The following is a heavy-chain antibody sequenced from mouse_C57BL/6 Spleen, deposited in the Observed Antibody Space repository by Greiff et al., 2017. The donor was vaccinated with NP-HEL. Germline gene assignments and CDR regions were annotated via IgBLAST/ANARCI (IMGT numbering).Heavy chain of an antibody. CDR3: ASGFGDGSSYLYFDV. D-gene: IGHD1-1*01. CDR1: GYTFTSYW. CDR2: IYPSDSET. Sequence: QVQLQQPGAELVRPGSSVKLSCKASGYTFTSYWMDWVKQRPGQGLEWIGNIYPSDSETHYNQKFKDKATLTVDKSSSTAYMQLSSLTSEDSAVYYCASGFGDGSSYLYFDVWGTGTTVTVSS. J-gene: IGHJ1*03. V-gene: IGHV1-61*01.